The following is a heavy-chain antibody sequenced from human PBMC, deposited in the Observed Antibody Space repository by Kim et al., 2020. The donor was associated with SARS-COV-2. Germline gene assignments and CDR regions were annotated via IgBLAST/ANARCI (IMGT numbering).Heavy chain of an antibody. CDR2: IGTAGDT. Sequence: GGSLRLSCAASGFTFSSYDMHWVRQATGKGLEWVSAIGTAGDTYYPGSVKGRFTISRENAKNSLYLQMNSLRAGDTAVYYCARALGPIIAAANYYYYMDVWGKGTTVTVSS. D-gene: IGHD6-13*01. CDR3: ARALGPIIAAANYYYYMDV. CDR1: GFTFSSYD. V-gene: IGHV3-13*01. J-gene: IGHJ6*03.